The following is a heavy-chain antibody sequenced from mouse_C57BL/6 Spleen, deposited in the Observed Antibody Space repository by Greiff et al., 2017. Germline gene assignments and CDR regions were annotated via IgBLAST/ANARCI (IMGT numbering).Heavy chain of an antibody. CDR1: GYTFTDYN. V-gene: IGHV1-18*01. CDR3: ARRGLDYGNSPFDY. CDR2: INPNNGGT. J-gene: IGHJ2*01. D-gene: IGHD2-1*01. Sequence: VQLQQSGPELVKPGASVKIPCKASGYTFTDYNMDWVKQSHGKSLEWIGDINPNNGGTIYNQKFKGKATLTVDKSSSTAYMERRSLTYEDTAVYYCARRGLDYGNSPFDYWGQGTTLTVSS.